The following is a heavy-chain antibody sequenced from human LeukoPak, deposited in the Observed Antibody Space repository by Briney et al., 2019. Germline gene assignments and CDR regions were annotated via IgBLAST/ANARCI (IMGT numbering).Heavy chain of an antibody. D-gene: IGHD5-18*01. J-gene: IGHJ4*02. CDR1: GFTFSNYA. CDR3: TKGTIWLPFDY. CDR2: ISDRGGST. Sequence: GGSLRLSCAASGFTFSNYAMSWVRQAPGKGLEWVSVISDRGGSTYHADSVKGRFTISRDNSKNTLYLQMNGLRAEDTAVYYCTKGTIWLPFDYWGQGTLVTVSS. V-gene: IGHV3-23*01.